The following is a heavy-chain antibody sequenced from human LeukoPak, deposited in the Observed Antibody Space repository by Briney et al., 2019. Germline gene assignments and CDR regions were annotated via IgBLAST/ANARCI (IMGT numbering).Heavy chain of an antibody. J-gene: IGHJ4*02. CDR1: GGSISSSSYY. D-gene: IGHD3-10*01. V-gene: IGHV4-39*07. Sequence: PSETLSLTCTVSGGSISSSSYYWGWIRQPPGKGLEWIGSIYYSGSTYYNPSLKSRVTISVDTPKNQFSLRLSSVTAADTAVYYCNGESGDYWGQGTLVTVSS. CDR2: IYYSGST. CDR3: NGESGDY.